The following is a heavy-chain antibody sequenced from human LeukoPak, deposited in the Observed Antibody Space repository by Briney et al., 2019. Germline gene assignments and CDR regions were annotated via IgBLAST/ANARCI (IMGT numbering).Heavy chain of an antibody. CDR2: ISAYNGNT. Sequence: GASVKVSCKASGYTFTSYGISWVRQAPGQGLEWMGWISAYNGNTNYAQKLQGRVTMTTDTSTSTAYMEMRSLRSDDTAVYYCARDAPEGLHIVVVPAALFDYWGQGTLVTVSS. CDR3: ARDAPEGLHIVVVPAALFDY. J-gene: IGHJ4*02. CDR1: GYTFTSYG. D-gene: IGHD2-2*01. V-gene: IGHV1-18*01.